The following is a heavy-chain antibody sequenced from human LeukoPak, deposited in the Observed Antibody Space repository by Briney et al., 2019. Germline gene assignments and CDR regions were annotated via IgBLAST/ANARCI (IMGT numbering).Heavy chain of an antibody. CDR3: ARGNYSSSWYYFAC. CDR2: INPNSGGT. D-gene: IGHD6-13*01. V-gene: IGHV1-2*04. CDR1: GYTFTGYY. Sequence: ASVKVSCKASGYTFTGYYMHWVRQAPGQGLEWMGWINPNSGGTNYAQKFQGWVTMTRDTSISTAYMELSRLRSDDTAVYYCARGNYSSSWYYFACWGQGTLATVPS. J-gene: IGHJ4*02.